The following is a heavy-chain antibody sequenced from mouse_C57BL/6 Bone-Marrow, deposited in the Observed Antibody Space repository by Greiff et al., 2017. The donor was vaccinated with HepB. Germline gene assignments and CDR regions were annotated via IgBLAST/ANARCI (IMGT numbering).Heavy chain of an antibody. Sequence: EVQLVESGGGLVQPKGSLKLSCAASGFTFNTYAMHWVRQAPGKGLEWVARIRSKSSNYATYYADSVKDRFTISRDDSQSMLYLQRNNLKTEDTAMYSCVREAYYSNYGGLYYAMDYWGQGTSVTVSS. CDR1: GFTFNTYA. D-gene: IGHD2-5*01. V-gene: IGHV10-3*01. CDR3: VREAYYSNYGGLYYAMDY. CDR2: IRSKSSNYAT. J-gene: IGHJ4*01.